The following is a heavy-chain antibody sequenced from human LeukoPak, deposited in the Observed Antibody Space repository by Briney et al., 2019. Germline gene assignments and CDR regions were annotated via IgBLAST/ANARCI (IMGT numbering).Heavy chain of an antibody. CDR3: AIGGEIYYGHYVLAYYYYYMDV. J-gene: IGHJ6*03. CDR1: GGSISRYY. CDR2: IYYSEST. V-gene: IGHV4-59*01. Sequence: SGSLSLTRTVSGGSISRYYWSWVRQPPGRGVGWVGYIYYSESTNYNPRLKGRVTISVDTPKHQFSLKLSSVTAADTAVYYCAIGGEIYYGHYVLAYYYYYMDVWGKGTPVTVSS. D-gene: IGHD4-17*01.